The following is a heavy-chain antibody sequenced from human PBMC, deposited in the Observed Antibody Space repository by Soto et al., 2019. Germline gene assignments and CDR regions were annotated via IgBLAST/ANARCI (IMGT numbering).Heavy chain of an antibody. CDR2: ISSSSSYI. V-gene: IGHV3-21*01. D-gene: IGHD2-15*01. CDR3: AMGGVAATSY. J-gene: IGHJ4*02. CDR1: GFTFSSYS. Sequence: EVQLVESGGGLVKPGGSLRLSCAASGFTFSSYSMNWVRQAPGKGLEWVSSISSSSSYIYYAASVKGRFTISRDNAKNSLYLQMNSLRAEDTAVYYCAMGGVAATSYWGQGTLVTVSS.